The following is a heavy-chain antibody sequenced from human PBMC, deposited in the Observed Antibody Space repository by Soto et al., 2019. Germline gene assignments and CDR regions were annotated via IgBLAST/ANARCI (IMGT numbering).Heavy chain of an antibody. CDR1: GYTFTGYY. V-gene: IGHV1-2*04. D-gene: IGHD2-2*01. J-gene: IGHJ6*02. CDR2: INPNSGGT. CDR3: ARGGDVLVPAAPSGMDV. Sequence: ASVKVSCKASGYTFTGYYMHWVRQAPGQGLEWMGWINPNSGGTNYAQKFQGWVTMTRDTSISTAYMELSRLRSDDTAVYYCARGGDVLVPAAPSGMDVWGQGTTVTVSS.